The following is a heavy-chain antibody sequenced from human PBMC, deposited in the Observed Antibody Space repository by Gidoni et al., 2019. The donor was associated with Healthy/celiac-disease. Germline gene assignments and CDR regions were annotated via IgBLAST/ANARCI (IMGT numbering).Heavy chain of an antibody. D-gene: IGHD6-19*01. CDR3: ARPAANGIAVAVWYFDL. V-gene: IGHV5-51*01. J-gene: IGHJ2*01. CDR1: GYSFTSYW. Sequence: EVQLVQSGAEVKKPGESLKISCKGSGYSFTSYWIGWVRQMPGKGLEWMGIIYPGDSDTGYSPSFQGQVTISADRSISTAYLQWSSLKASDTAMYYCARPAANGIAVAVWYFDLWGRGTLVTVSS. CDR2: IYPGDSDT.